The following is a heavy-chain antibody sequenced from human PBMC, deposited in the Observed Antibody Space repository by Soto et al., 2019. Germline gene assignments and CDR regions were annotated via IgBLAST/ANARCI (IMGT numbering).Heavy chain of an antibody. J-gene: IGHJ6*02. D-gene: IGHD5-12*01. CDR3: ARESNGWMGYYYYGMDV. CDR1: GGSISSYY. Sequence: SETLSLTCTVSGGSISSYYWSWIRQPAGKGLEWIGRIYTSGSTNYNPSLKSRVTMSVDTSKNQSSLKLSSVTAADTAVYYCARESNGWMGYYYYGMDVWGHGTTVTVSS. V-gene: IGHV4-4*07. CDR2: IYTSGST.